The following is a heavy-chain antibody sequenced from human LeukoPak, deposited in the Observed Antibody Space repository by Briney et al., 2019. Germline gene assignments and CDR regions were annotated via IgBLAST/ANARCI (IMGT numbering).Heavy chain of an antibody. CDR3: AKGSPRGVEY. Sequence: GGSLRLSCAASGFAFSSYGMHWVRQAPGKGLEWVAFISFDGSNKYFPDSVKGRFTISRDNSKNTLYLQVNSLRAEDTAVYYCAKGSPRGVEYWSQGTLVIVSS. V-gene: IGHV3-30*19. CDR1: GFAFSSYG. D-gene: IGHD2-8*01. J-gene: IGHJ4*02. CDR2: ISFDGSNK.